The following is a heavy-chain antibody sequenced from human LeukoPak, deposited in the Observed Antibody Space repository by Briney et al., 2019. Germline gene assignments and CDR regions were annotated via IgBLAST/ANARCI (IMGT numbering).Heavy chain of an antibody. D-gene: IGHD5-12*01. Sequence: AGGSLRLSCAASGFTFSDYYMSWIRQAPGKGLEWVAYITRSGDDIYYADSVKGRFTISSDNAKNALFLRMSSLRVEDTATYYCASDIVATSGDFWGQGTLVSVSS. CDR1: GFTFSDYY. CDR2: ITRSGDDI. J-gene: IGHJ4*02. V-gene: IGHV3-11*01. CDR3: ASDIVATSGDF.